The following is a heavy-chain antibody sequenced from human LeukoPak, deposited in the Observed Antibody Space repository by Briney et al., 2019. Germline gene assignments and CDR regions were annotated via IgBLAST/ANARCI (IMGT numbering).Heavy chain of an antibody. Sequence: ASVKVSCKASGYTFTGYYMHWVRQAPGQGLEWMGWINPNSGGTNYAQKFQGRVTMTRDTPISTAYMELSRLRSDDTAVYYCARVKMATIVWDAFDIWGQGTMVTVSS. V-gene: IGHV1-2*02. D-gene: IGHD5-24*01. J-gene: IGHJ3*02. CDR3: ARVKMATIVWDAFDI. CDR1: GYTFTGYY. CDR2: INPNSGGT.